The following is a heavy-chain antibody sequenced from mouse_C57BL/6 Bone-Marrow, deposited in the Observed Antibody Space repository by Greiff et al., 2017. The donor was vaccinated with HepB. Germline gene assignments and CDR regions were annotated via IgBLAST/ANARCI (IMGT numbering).Heavy chain of an antibody. CDR1: GYTFTSYW. D-gene: IGHD2-4*01. V-gene: IGHV1-52*01. CDR2: IDPSDSET. J-gene: IGHJ3*01. CDR3: ARRGYYDYDGGAPWFAY. Sequence: QVQLQHSGAELVRPGSSVKLSCKASGYTFTSYWMHWVKQRPIQGLEWIGNIDPSDSETHYNQKFKDKATLTVDKSSSTAYMQLSSLTSEDSAVYYCARRGYYDYDGGAPWFAYWGQGTLVTVSA.